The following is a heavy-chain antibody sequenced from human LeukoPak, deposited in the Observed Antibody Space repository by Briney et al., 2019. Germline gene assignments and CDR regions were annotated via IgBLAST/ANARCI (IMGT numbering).Heavy chain of an antibody. D-gene: IGHD2-21*01. Sequence: GGSLRLSCVTSGFNFSDSRMTWVRQAPGKGLQWVANVNRDGTEKHFLDSVEGRFTISRDNAKKSLYLQMSSLRPQDTAVYFCVRGDWYFESWGQGTLVTFSS. V-gene: IGHV3-7*04. CDR2: VNRDGTEK. CDR3: VRGDWYFES. J-gene: IGHJ4*02. CDR1: GFNFSDSR.